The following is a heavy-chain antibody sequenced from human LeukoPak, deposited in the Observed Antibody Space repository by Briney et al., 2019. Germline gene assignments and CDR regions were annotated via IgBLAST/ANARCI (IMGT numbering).Heavy chain of an antibody. CDR3: AKRGVQQWLVDWYFDY. J-gene: IGHJ4*02. CDR1: GFTFYNYA. Sequence: PGGSLRLSCAASGFTFYNYAMSWVRQVPGKGLEWVSGISGSGGSTFYAESVKGRFTISRDNSKLYLQMNSLRAEDTAVYYCAKRGVQQWLVDWYFDYWGQGTLVTVSS. D-gene: IGHD6-19*01. V-gene: IGHV3-23*01. CDR2: ISGSGGST.